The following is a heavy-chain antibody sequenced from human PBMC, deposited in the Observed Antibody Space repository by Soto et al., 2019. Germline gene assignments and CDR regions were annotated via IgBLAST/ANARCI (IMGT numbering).Heavy chain of an antibody. Sequence: SVADGYIGSYYGRWIRQPPGKGLEWIGYIYYSGSTNYNPSLKSRVTISVDTSKNQFSLKLSSVTAADTAVYYCARQRAMAPHFDYWGQGTLVSVSS. CDR2: IYYSGST. CDR3: ARQRAMAPHFDY. J-gene: IGHJ4*02. CDR1: DGYIGSYY. V-gene: IGHV4-59*08. D-gene: IGHD5-18*01.